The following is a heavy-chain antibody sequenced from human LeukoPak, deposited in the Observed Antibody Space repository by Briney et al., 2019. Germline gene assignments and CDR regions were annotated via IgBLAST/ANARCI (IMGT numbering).Heavy chain of an antibody. CDR3: ARGSVWFGELSSYYFDY. D-gene: IGHD3-10*01. CDR1: GYTFTSYY. J-gene: IGHJ4*02. Sequence: ASVKVSCKASGYTFTSYYMHWVRQAPGQGLEWMGGIIPIFGTANYAQKFQGRVTITADESTSTAYMELSSLRSEDTAVYYCARGSVWFGELSSYYFDYWGQGTLVTVSS. CDR2: IIPIFGTA. V-gene: IGHV1-69*13.